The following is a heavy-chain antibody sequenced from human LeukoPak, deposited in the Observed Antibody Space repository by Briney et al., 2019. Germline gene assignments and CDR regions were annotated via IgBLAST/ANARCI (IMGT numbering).Heavy chain of an antibody. CDR2: ISGDGSMT. CDR3: ARYSSSSGGASHYFDY. D-gene: IGHD6-6*01. CDR1: GFSLRSYW. J-gene: IGHJ4*02. V-gene: IGHV3-74*01. Sequence: PGGSLRLSCAVSGFSLRSYWMHWVRQAPGKGLVWVSRISGDGSMTNYADSVKGRFTISRDNAENTVYLQMNSLRAEDTAVSYCARYSSSSGGASHYFDYWGQGTLVTVSS.